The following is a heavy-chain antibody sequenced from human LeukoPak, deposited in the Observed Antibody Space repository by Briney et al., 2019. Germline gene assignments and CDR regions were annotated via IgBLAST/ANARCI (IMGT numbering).Heavy chain of an antibody. CDR1: GGSISSSSYY. J-gene: IGHJ5*02. V-gene: IGHV4-61*05. CDR2: IFQSGST. CDR3: ASPLMCNSTTCYDH. Sequence: SETLSLTCTVPGGSISSSSYYWGWIRQPPGKGLEWIGYIFQSGSTHYNPSLKSRVTISVDKSKNQFSLKLSSVTAADTAVYYCASPLMCNSTTCYDHWGQGTLVTVSS. D-gene: IGHD2-2*01.